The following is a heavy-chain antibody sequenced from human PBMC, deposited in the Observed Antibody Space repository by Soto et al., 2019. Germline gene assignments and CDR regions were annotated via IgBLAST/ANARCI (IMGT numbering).Heavy chain of an antibody. V-gene: IGHV5-51*01. CDR1: VYSFTTYW. D-gene: IGHD5-18*01. CDR3: ARRVYGYSYAD. CDR2: IYPGDSDT. Sequence: PGEALKISCKASVYSFTTYWVGWVRQMPGKGLEWMGIIYPGDSDTRYSPSFQGQVTISADKSISTAYLQWSSLKASDTAIYYCARRVYGYSYADWGQGTLVTVSS. J-gene: IGHJ4*02.